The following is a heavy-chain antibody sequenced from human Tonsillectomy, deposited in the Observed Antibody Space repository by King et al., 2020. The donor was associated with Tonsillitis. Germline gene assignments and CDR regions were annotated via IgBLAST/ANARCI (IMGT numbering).Heavy chain of an antibody. V-gene: IGHV4-61*02. D-gene: IGHD1-26*01. J-gene: IGHJ3*02. CDR1: GGSISSGSYY. Sequence: QLQESGPGLVKPSQTLSLTCTVSGGSISSGSYYWSWIRQPAGEGLEWIGRIYTSGSTNYNPPHKSRVTISVDTSKNQFSLKLSPVTAADTAVYYCARATGGGSYYPWARAAFDIWGQGTMVTVSS. CDR3: ARATGGGSYYPWARAAFDI. CDR2: IYTSGST.